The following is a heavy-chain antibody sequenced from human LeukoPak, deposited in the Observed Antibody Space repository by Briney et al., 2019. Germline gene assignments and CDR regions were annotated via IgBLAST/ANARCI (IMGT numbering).Heavy chain of an antibody. J-gene: IGHJ4*02. CDR1: GITFSSYW. Sequence: PGGSLRLSCAASGITFSSYWMSWVRQAPGNGLEWVANIKQDGSEKYYVDSVKDRFTISRDNAKNSLYLEMNSLRAEDTAVYYCARVYGYYDNSGYYPYFDYWGQGTLVTVSS. CDR2: IKQDGSEK. CDR3: ARVYGYYDNSGYYPYFDY. V-gene: IGHV3-7*01. D-gene: IGHD3-22*01.